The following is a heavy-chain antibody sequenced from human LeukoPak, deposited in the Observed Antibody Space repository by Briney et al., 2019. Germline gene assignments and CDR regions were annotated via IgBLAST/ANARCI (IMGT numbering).Heavy chain of an antibody. Sequence: ASVKVSCKASGYTFTSYDINWVRQATGQGLEWMGWMNPNSGNTGYAQKFQGRVTMTRNTSISTAYMELSSLRSEDTAVYYCARVEYSSGWYKDYWGQGTLVTVSS. CDR1: GYTFTSYD. CDR3: ARVEYSSGWYKDY. J-gene: IGHJ4*02. V-gene: IGHV1-8*01. CDR2: MNPNSGNT. D-gene: IGHD6-19*01.